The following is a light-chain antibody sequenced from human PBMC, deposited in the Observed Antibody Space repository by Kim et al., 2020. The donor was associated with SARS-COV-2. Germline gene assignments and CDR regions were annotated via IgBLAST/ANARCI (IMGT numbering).Light chain of an antibody. J-gene: IGKJ4*01. CDR1: QSVSSDY. V-gene: IGKV3-20*01. CDR3: KQYHRAPHT. Sequence: EIVLTQSPGTLSLSPGERVTLSCRASQSVSSDYLAWYQHKAGQPPRLLIYDVSTRATGIPDRFSGSGSGTDFTLTITRLEPEDFAVYYCKQYHRAPHTFGGGTKVDIK. CDR2: DVS.